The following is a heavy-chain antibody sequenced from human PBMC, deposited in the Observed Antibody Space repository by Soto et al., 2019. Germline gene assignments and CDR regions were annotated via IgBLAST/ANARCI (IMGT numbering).Heavy chain of an antibody. V-gene: IGHV1-2*02. D-gene: IGHD1-26*01. CDR2: INPKSGGT. CDR1: GYTFTVYY. CDR3: ARDLAKGGGSAGFDD. Sequence: ASVKVSCTASGYTFTVYYMHWVRQAPGQGLEWMGWINPKSGGTMYPQKFQGRVTMTWDTSISTAYMALTRLRSDDTAVYYCARDLAKGGGSAGFDDWGQGNLFTIAS. J-gene: IGHJ4*02.